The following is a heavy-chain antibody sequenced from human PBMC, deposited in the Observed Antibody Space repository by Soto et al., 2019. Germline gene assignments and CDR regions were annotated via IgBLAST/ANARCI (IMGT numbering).Heavy chain of an antibody. Sequence: GESLKISCQASGYNFSNHWIVWVRQMPGKGLEWMGVIFPGDSDTRYSPSFQGQVTISADKSSSTAFLEWSTLKASDSAMYYCARQRNAYYGMAVWGQGTLVTVSS. J-gene: IGHJ4*02. CDR3: ARQRNAYYGMAV. D-gene: IGHD1-26*01. CDR1: GYNFSNHW. CDR2: IFPGDSDT. V-gene: IGHV5-51*01.